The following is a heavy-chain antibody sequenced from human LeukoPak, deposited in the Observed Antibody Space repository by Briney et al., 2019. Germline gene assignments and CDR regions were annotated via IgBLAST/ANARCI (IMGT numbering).Heavy chain of an antibody. CDR1: GYTFTSYG. V-gene: IGHV1-46*01. J-gene: IGHJ4*02. Sequence: ASVKVSCKASGYTFTSYGISWVRQAPGQGLEWMGIINPSGGSTSYAQKFQGRVTMTRDMSTSTVYMELSSLRSEDTAVYYCARDNDYGDDTPDYWGQGTLVTVTS. CDR3: ARDNDYGDDTPDY. CDR2: INPSGGST. D-gene: IGHD4-17*01.